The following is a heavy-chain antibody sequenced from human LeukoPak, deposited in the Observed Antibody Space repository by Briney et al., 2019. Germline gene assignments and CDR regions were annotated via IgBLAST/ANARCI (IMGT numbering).Heavy chain of an antibody. J-gene: IGHJ4*02. V-gene: IGHV4-34*01. Sequence: SETLSLTCTVSGGSISSFYWSWIRQPPGKGLEWIGEINHSGSTNYNPSLKSRVTISVDTSKNQFSLKLSSVTAADTAVYYCARGHRYYDILTGYYTNSNLYFDYWGQGTLVTVSS. CDR3: ARGHRYYDILTGYYTNSNLYFDY. CDR2: INHSGST. CDR1: GGSISSFY. D-gene: IGHD3-9*01.